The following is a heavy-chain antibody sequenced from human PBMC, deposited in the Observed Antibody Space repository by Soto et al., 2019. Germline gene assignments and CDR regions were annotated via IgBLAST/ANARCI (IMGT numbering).Heavy chain of an antibody. J-gene: IGHJ4*02. CDR1: GFTVSSKY. Sequence: EVQLVESGGGLIQPGGSLRLSCAASGFTVSSKYMTWVRQAPGKGLEWVSVIYGGGTTYYADSVKGRFTISRDNSKNTLFLQVNRLRVEDTAVYYCVQTTGWPGLDFSGQGTLVTVSS. D-gene: IGHD6-19*01. CDR3: VQTTGWPGLDF. CDR2: IYGGGTT. V-gene: IGHV3-53*01.